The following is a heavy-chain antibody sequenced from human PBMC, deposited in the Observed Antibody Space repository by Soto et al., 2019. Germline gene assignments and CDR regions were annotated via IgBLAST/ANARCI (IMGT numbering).Heavy chain of an antibody. V-gene: IGHV4-59*08. D-gene: IGHD3-10*01. Sequence: QVQLQESGPELVKPSETLSLTCTVSDDSSSSYKWSWIRQPPGRRLEWIGYIDSSGGTSYNPSLPSRVTISVDTYTKQSSLKLSSVTAADAAVYYCVRQGFGRLHGLVDVWGQGTTVTVSS. CDR1: DDSSSSYK. CDR2: IDSSGGT. J-gene: IGHJ6*02. CDR3: VRQGFGRLHGLVDV.